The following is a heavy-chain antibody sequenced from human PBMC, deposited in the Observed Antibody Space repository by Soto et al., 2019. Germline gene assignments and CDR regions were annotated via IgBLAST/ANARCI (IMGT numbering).Heavy chain of an antibody. J-gene: IGHJ4*02. CDR3: TTTVTGLPIG. Sequence: QVQLQESGPGLVKPSGTLSLTCAVSDGSISSSHWWSWVRQPPGKGLEWIGEIYHSVSTNYNPSLKSRVNISVNKSKNQFSLKLSSVTAADTAVYYCTTTVTGLPIGWGQGTLVTVSS. CDR2: IYHSVST. CDR1: DGSISSSHW. V-gene: IGHV4-4*02. D-gene: IGHD4-17*01.